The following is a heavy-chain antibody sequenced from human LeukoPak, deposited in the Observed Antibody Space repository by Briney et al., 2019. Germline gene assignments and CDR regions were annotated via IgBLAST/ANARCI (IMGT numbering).Heavy chain of an antibody. CDR1: GYTFTNYY. V-gene: IGHV1-18*04. J-gene: IGHJ4*02. Sequence: ASVKVSCKASGYTFTNYYIHWVRQAPGQGLEWMGWISAYNGNTNYAQKLQGRVTMTTDTSTSTAYMELRSLRSDDTAVYYCARAYSSGWYREDYFDYWGQGTLVTVSS. D-gene: IGHD6-19*01. CDR3: ARAYSSGWYREDYFDY. CDR2: ISAYNGNT.